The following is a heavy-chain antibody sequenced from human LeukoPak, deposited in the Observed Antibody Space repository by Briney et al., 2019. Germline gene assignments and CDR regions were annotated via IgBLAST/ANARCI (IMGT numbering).Heavy chain of an antibody. J-gene: IGHJ6*03. Sequence: GGSLRLSCAASGFTFSSYEMNWVRQAPGKGLEWVSYISSSGSTIYYADSVKGRFTISRDNAKNSLYLQMNSLRAEDTAVYYCARKTYYYDSSGYYPYYYYYYYTDVWGKGTTVTVSS. CDR1: GFTFSSYE. D-gene: IGHD3-22*01. CDR2: ISSSGSTI. CDR3: ARKTYYYDSSGYYPYYYYYYYTDV. V-gene: IGHV3-48*03.